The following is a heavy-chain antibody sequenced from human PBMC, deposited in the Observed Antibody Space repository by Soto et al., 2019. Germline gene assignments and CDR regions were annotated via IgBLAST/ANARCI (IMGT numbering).Heavy chain of an antibody. CDR2: INPIFGTA. CDR1: GGTFSSYA. Sequence: SVKVSCKASGGTFSSYAISWVRQAPGQGLEWMGGINPIFGTANYAQEFQDRVTITADKSTSTAYMELSSLTSEDAVVYYCARAWAVLRYFDCLPYFDYWGQGTLVTVSS. CDR3: ARAWAVLRYFDCLPYFDY. V-gene: IGHV1-69*06. J-gene: IGHJ4*02. D-gene: IGHD3-9*01.